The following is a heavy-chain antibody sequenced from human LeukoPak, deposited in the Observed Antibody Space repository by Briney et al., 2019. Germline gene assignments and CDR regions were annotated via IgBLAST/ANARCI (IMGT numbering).Heavy chain of an antibody. Sequence: GGSLRLSCKVSEFRVSYNYMTWVRQAPRKGLEWISTFYGDSIIAYTDAVKGRFTLSTDNSKTTFYLQMNSLRVEDTAVYYCATDRSGSSAGSWAYWGQGTLVAVSS. CDR3: ATDRSGSSAGSWAY. CDR1: EFRVSYNY. J-gene: IGHJ4*02. V-gene: IGHV3-53*01. CDR2: FYGDSII. D-gene: IGHD6-13*01.